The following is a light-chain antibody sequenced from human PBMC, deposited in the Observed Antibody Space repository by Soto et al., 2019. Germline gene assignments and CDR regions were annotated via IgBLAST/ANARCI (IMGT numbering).Light chain of an antibody. CDR2: AAS. Sequence: DIQMTQSPSSLSASVGDRVTITCRASQSISNFLNWYQQKPGKAPKLLIYAASSLQSGVPLRFSGSGSGTDFTLTISSLQPEDFATYYCQQSYSAWTFGQGTKVDIK. J-gene: IGKJ1*01. CDR3: QQSYSAWT. CDR1: QSISNF. V-gene: IGKV1-39*01.